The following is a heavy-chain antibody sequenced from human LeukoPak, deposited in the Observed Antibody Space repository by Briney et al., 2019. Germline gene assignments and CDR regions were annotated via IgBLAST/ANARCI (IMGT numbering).Heavy chain of an antibody. D-gene: IGHD3-10*01. Sequence: GGSLRLSCAASGFTVSSNYMSWVRQAPGKGLEWVSVIYSGGSTYYADSVKGRFTISRDNSKNTLYLQMNSVRAEDTAVYYCAGDYYGSGSSYDYWGQGTLVTVSS. CDR1: GFTVSSNY. V-gene: IGHV3-66*01. CDR2: IYSGGST. CDR3: AGDYYGSGSSYDY. J-gene: IGHJ4*02.